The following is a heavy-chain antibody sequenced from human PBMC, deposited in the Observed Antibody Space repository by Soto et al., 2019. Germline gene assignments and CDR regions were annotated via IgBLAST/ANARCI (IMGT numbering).Heavy chain of an antibody. J-gene: IGHJ3*02. CDR1: GFTFSRYS. CDR2: ISSSSSYI. D-gene: IGHD4-17*01. V-gene: IGHV3-21*01. CDR3: ARKYGDYISDAFDI. Sequence: EVQLVESGGGLVKPGGSLRLSCVVSGFTFSRYSMNWVRQAPGKGLEWVSSISSSSSYIYYADSVKGRFTISRDNAKNSLFLQMNSLRAEDTAVYYCARKYGDYISDAFDIWGQGTMVTVSS.